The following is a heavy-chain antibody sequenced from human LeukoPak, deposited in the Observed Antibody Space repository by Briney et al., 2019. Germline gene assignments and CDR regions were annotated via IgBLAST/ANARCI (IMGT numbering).Heavy chain of an antibody. CDR1: GTSITNYY. CDR3: ARKDYWGWFAP. Sequence: PSETLSLTCTVSGTSITNYYWAWIRQTPGKGLEWIGYIYPDGSTKYNPSPKSRGAISVDTSNNQFSLKVTSMTAADTAVYYCARKDYWGWFAPWGQGTLVIVSS. CDR2: IYPDGST. D-gene: IGHD3-16*01. J-gene: IGHJ5*02. V-gene: IGHV4-4*09.